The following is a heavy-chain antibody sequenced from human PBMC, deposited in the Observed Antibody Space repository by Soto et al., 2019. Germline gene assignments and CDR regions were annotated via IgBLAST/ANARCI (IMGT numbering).Heavy chain of an antibody. CDR1: GGSISSGGYY. D-gene: IGHD3-3*01. V-gene: IGHV4-61*08. CDR2: IYYSGST. CDR3: ATRAADYDFWSGYYSYYYYMDV. Sequence: SETLSLTCTVSGGSISSGGYYWIWIPQHPGKGLEWNGYIYYSGSTNYNPSLKSRVTISVDTSKNQFSLKLSSVTAADTAVYYCATRAADYDFWSGYYSYYYYMDVWGKGTTVTVSS. J-gene: IGHJ6*03.